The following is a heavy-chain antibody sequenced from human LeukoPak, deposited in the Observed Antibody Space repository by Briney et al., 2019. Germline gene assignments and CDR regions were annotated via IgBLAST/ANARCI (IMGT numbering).Heavy chain of an antibody. D-gene: IGHD6-19*01. J-gene: IGHJ6*02. Sequence: TSETLSLTCTVSGGSISSSSYYWGWIRQPPGKGLEWIGYIYYSGSTNYNPSLKSRVTISVDTSKNQFSLKLSSVTAADTAVYYCARLVAGTYMDVWGQGTTVTVS. V-gene: IGHV4-61*05. CDR3: ARLVAGTYMDV. CDR1: GGSISSSSYY. CDR2: IYYSGST.